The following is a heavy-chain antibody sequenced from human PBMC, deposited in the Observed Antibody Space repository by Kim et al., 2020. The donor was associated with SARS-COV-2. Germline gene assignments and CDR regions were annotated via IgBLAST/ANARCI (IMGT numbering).Heavy chain of an antibody. CDR3: TSRYCSSTSCAPLAG. Sequence: GGSLRLSCAASGFTFSNAWMSWVRQAPGKGLEWVGRIKSKTDGGTTDYAAPVKGRFTISRDDSKNTLYLQMNSLKTEDTAVYYCTSRYCSSTSCAPLAGWGQGTLVTVSS. J-gene: IGHJ4*02. D-gene: IGHD2-2*01. CDR2: IKSKTDGGTT. V-gene: IGHV3-15*01. CDR1: GFTFSNAW.